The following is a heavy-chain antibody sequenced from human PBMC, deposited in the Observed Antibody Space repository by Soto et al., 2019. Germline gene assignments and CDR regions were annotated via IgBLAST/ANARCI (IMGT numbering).Heavy chain of an antibody. Sequence: SETLSLTCTVSGDSINNYYWTWIRQPPGKGPEWIGYIYDSGSTSYNPSPKSRLTISVDTSKNQFSLKLKSVTAADTAVYYCARGTKYYYQGMDVWGQGTTVTVSS. CDR3: ARGTKYYYQGMDV. J-gene: IGHJ6*02. CDR2: IYDSGST. V-gene: IGHV4-59*01. CDR1: GDSINNYY.